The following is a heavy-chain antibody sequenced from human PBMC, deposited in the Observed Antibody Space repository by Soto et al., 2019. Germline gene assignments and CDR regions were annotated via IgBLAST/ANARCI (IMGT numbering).Heavy chain of an antibody. D-gene: IGHD2-2*01. V-gene: IGHV1-18*04. CDR2: ISAYNGNT. CDR3: ARDRRDLPKPREVGDIVVVPAAFNWVDP. Sequence: ASVKVSCKASCYTFTSYGISWVRQAPGQGLEWMGWISAYNGNTNYAQKLQCRVTMTTDTSTSTAYMELRSLRSDDTAVYYCARDRRDLPKPREVGDIVVVPAAFNWVDPWGQGTLVTV. CDR1: CYTFTSYG. J-gene: IGHJ5*02.